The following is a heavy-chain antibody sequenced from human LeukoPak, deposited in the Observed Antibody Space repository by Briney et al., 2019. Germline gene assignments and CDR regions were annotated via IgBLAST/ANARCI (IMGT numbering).Heavy chain of an antibody. CDR3: ARGGIVGATGVDY. CDR2: ISGSGGST. J-gene: IGHJ4*02. V-gene: IGHV3-23*01. D-gene: IGHD1-26*01. CDR1: RFTFSSYA. Sequence: GGSLRLSCAASRFTFSSYAMSWVRQAPGKGLEWVSGISGSGGSTNYADSVKGRFTISRDNSKNTLYLQMNSLRAEDTAVYYCARGGIVGATGVDYWGQGTLVTVSS.